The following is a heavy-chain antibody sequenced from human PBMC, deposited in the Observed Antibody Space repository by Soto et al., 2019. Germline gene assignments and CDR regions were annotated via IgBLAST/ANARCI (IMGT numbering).Heavy chain of an antibody. D-gene: IGHD3-22*01. V-gene: IGHV3-23*01. CDR1: GFTFSSYA. Sequence: GGSLRLSCAASGFTFSSYAMSWVRQAPGKGLEWVSAISGSGGNTYYADSVKGRFTISRDNSKNSLYLQMNSLRAEDTAVYYCAKTKVATRLFQDAFDIWGQGTMVTVSS. CDR3: AKTKVATRLFQDAFDI. J-gene: IGHJ3*02. CDR2: ISGSGGNT.